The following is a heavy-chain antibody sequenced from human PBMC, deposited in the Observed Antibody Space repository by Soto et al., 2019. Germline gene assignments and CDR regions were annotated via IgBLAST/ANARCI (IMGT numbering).Heavy chain of an antibody. J-gene: IGHJ4*02. CDR2: TYYRSKWIS. D-gene: IGHD4-4*01. Sequence: SQTLSLTCAIYAHSVANNRAAWTWIRQAPSRGLEWLGRTYYRSKWISDYSPSVKSRITINSDASKTQFFLQLNSVTPGDTAIYYCARDPPDFHSAFDSWGQGTLVTVSS. CDR1: AHSVANNRAA. V-gene: IGHV6-1*01. CDR3: ARDPPDFHSAFDS.